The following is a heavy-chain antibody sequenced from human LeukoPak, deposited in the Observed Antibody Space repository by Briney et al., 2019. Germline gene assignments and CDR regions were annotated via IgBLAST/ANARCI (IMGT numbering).Heavy chain of an antibody. CDR3: ARVTVGVIVRFGDF. J-gene: IGHJ4*02. Sequence: ASVKVSCKASGYTFTDYFIHWVRQAPGLGLEWMGWINPNSGGTDYAQKFQGRVTMTRDTSINSVYMELSSLTFDDTAVYYCARVTVGVIVRFGDFWGQGTLVTVSS. D-gene: IGHD3-10*01. V-gene: IGHV1-2*02. CDR2: INPNSGGT. CDR1: GYTFTDYF.